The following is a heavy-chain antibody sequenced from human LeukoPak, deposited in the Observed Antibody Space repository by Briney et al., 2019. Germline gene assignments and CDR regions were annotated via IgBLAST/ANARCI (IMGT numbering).Heavy chain of an antibody. CDR3: ARVSCTTTSCPGWFDP. V-gene: IGHV4-59*01. J-gene: IGHJ5*02. D-gene: IGHD2-2*01. CDR1: GGSISDYY. CDR2: IYYSGNT. Sequence: PSETLCLTCTVSGGSISDYYWSWVRQPPGKGLEWIGYIYYSGNTNYNPSLKSRVAISVDTSKNQFSLRLSSVTAADTAVYLCARVSCTTTSCPGWFDPWGQGTLVTVSS.